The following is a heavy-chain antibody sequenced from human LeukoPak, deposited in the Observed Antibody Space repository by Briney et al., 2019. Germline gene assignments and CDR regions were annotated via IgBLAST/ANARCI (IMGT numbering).Heavy chain of an antibody. V-gene: IGHV1-24*01. CDR3: ATLTTVTTYWFDP. CDR2: FDPEDGET. D-gene: IGHD4-17*01. Sequence: ASVKVSCKVSGYTLTELSMHWVRQAPGKGLEWMGGFDPEDGETIYAQKLQGRVTMTEDTSTDTAYMELSSLRSEDTAVYYCATLTTVTTYWFDPWGQGTLVTVSS. CDR1: GYTLTELS. J-gene: IGHJ5*02.